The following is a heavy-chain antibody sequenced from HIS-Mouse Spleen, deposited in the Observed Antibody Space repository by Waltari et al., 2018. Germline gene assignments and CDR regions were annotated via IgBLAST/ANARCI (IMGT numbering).Heavy chain of an antibody. Sequence: VTLRESGPALVKPTQTLTLTCTFSGFSLSTGGMCVSWIRQHPGNALELLARIDWDDDKYYSTSLKTRLTISKDTSKNQVVLTMTNMDPVDTATYYCARIAEGYSSGWYAFDYWGQGTLVTVSS. V-gene: IGHV2-70*11. CDR1: GFSLSTGGMC. D-gene: IGHD6-19*01. J-gene: IGHJ4*02. CDR2: IDWDDDK. CDR3: ARIAEGYSSGWYAFDY.